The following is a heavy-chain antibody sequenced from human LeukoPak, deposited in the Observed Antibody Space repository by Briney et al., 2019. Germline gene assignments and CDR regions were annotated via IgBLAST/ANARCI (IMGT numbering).Heavy chain of an antibody. D-gene: IGHD2/OR15-2a*01. CDR1: GGSISSGGYY. J-gene: IGHJ6*02. CDR2: IYYSGST. V-gene: IGHV4-31*03. CDR3: ALSNERYYYYGMDV. Sequence: TSETLSLTCTVSGGSISSGGYYWSWIRQHPGKGLEWIGYIYYSGSTYYNPSLKSRVTISVDTSKNQFSLKLSSVTAADTAVYYCALSNERYYYYGMDVWGQGTTVTVSS.